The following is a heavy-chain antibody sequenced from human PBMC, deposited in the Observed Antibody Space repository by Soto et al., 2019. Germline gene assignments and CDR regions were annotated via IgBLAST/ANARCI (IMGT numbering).Heavy chain of an antibody. CDR1: GYTFTSYA. V-gene: IGHV1-3*05. CDR2: INAGNGNT. CDR3: AISITIFPSDFDY. Sequence: QVQLVQSGAEEKKPGASVKVSCKASGYTFTSYAMHWVRQAPGQRLEWMGWINAGNGNTKYSQKFQGRVTITRDTSASTAYMELSSLRSEDTAVYYCAISITIFPSDFDYWGQGTLVTVSS. J-gene: IGHJ4*02. D-gene: IGHD3-9*01.